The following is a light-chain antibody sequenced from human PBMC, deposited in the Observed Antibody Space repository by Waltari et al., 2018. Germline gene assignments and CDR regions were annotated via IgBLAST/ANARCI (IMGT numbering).Light chain of an antibody. CDR2: INE. V-gene: IGLV1-36*01. CDR1: SSNIGSNA. J-gene: IGLJ2*01. Sequence: QSVLTQPPSVSAAPRQRVTISCSGTSSNIGSNAVNWYQHFPGNPPKLLMAINELMPPGVSDRFSGSKSGTSASLAISGLQPEDEADYYCAAWDDSLDGLVFGGGTKVTVL. CDR3: AAWDDSLDGLV.